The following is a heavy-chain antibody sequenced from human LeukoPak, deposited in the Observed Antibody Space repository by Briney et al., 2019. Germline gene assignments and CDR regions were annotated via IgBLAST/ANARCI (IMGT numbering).Heavy chain of an antibody. J-gene: IGHJ4*02. V-gene: IGHV3-30-3*01. D-gene: IGHD5-18*01. CDR1: GFTFSRFA. CDR2: ISYHGSTE. Sequence: PGRSLRLSCAASGFTFSRFATHWVRQAPGKGLEWVAVISYHGSTEYYADSVKGRFTIPRDNSNNKLYLQMNSLRVEDTAVYYCARDMRDSAQSRYFYGYEFDYWGQGTLVTVSS. CDR3: ARDMRDSAQSRYFYGYEFDY.